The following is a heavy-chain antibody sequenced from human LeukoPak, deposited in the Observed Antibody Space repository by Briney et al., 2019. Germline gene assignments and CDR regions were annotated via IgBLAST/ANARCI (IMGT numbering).Heavy chain of an antibody. CDR2: ITGSSTYI. D-gene: IGHD1-1*01. Sequence: GGSLRLSCAASGFTFSRDSMNWVRQAPGKGLEWISSITGSSTYIYYADSVKGRFTISRDNAKNSLYPQMNSLRAEDTAVYYCARDLDALWGQGTMVTVSS. J-gene: IGHJ3*01. CDR1: GFTFSRDS. CDR3: ARDLDAL. V-gene: IGHV3-21*01.